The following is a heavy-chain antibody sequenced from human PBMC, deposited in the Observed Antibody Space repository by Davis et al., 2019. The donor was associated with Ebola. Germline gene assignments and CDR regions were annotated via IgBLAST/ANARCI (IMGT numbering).Heavy chain of an antibody. V-gene: IGHV4-34*01. CDR2: INHSGST. J-gene: IGHJ5*02. CDR3: ARGSRGYAGLDP. D-gene: IGHD6-25*01. Sequence: SETLSLTCAVYGGSFSGYYWSWIRQPPGKGLEWIGEINHSGSTNYNPSLKSRVTISVDTSKNQFSLKLSSVTAADTAVYYCARGSRGYAGLDPWGQGTLVTVSS. CDR1: GGSFSGYY.